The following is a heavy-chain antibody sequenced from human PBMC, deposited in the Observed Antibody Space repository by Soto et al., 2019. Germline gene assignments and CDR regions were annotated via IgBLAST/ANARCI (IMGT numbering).Heavy chain of an antibody. CDR2: INHSGST. CDR1: GGSFSGYY. CDR3: ARGDYDILPGPHYYYYGMDV. Sequence: QVQLQQWGAGLLKPSETLSLTCAVYGGSFSGYYWSWIRQPPGKGLEWIGEINHSGSTNYNPSLKSRVTISVDTSKFQFSLKLSSVTAADTAVYYCARGDYDILPGPHYYYYGMDVWGQGTTVTVSS. J-gene: IGHJ6*02. D-gene: IGHD3-9*01. V-gene: IGHV4-34*01.